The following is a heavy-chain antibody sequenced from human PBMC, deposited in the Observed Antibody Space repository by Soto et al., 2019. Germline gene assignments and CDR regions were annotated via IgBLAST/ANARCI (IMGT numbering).Heavy chain of an antibody. CDR2: IYSGGTT. Sequence: EVQLVESGGGLVQPGGSLRLSCAASGFTVSSNYMSWVRQASGKGLECVSVIYSGGTTYYADSVKGRFTISRDNSKNTLYLQMNSLSAEDTAVYYCARNGDSSDYRGWFDPWGQGTLVTVSS. CDR3: ARNGDSSDYRGWFDP. CDR1: GFTVSSNY. J-gene: IGHJ5*02. D-gene: IGHD3-22*01. V-gene: IGHV3-66*01.